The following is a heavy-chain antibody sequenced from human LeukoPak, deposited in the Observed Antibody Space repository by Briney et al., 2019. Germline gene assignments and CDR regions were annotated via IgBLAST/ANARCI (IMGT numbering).Heavy chain of an antibody. CDR1: GDTFTAYY. CDR2: INPNSGGT. V-gene: IGHV1-2*02. CDR3: ASAEGGSGYSYGLYDY. Sequence: ASVKVSCKASGDTFTAYYMHWVRQAPGQGLEWIGWINPNSGGTNYAQKFQGRVTMTRDTSISTAYMELSRLRSDDTAVYYCASAEGGSGYSYGLYDYWGQGTLVTVSS. D-gene: IGHD5-18*01. J-gene: IGHJ4*02.